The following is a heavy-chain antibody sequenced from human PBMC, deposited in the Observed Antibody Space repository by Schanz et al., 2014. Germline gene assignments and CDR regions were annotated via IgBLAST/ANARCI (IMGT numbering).Heavy chain of an antibody. D-gene: IGHD2-2*01. Sequence: QVQLVQSGAEVKKPGSSVKVSCKASGDTFRSYTINWVRHAPGQGLEWMGRIIPITGITNYAQKFQGRVTITADKSTSTAYMDLSTLRSEDTAVYYCARGSCTASGCYDAFDLWGQGTLVTVSS. CDR3: ARGSCTASGCYDAFDL. CDR2: IIPITGIT. CDR1: GDTFRSYT. V-gene: IGHV1-69*02. J-gene: IGHJ3*01.